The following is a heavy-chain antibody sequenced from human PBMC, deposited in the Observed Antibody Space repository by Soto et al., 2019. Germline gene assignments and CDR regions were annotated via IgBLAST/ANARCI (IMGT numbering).Heavy chain of an antibody. CDR2: INAGNGNK. V-gene: IGHV1-3*01. J-gene: IGHJ4*02. D-gene: IGHD4-17*01. CDR3: VRGSYGDYSTFFDY. Sequence: QVQLVQSGAEVKKPGASVKVSCKASGYTFTSYAMHWVRQAPGQRLEWMGWINAGNGNKKYSQKFQDRVTITRDTSASTAYMELSSLRSEDTAVYYCVRGSYGDYSTFFDYLGQETLVNVSS. CDR1: GYTFTSYA.